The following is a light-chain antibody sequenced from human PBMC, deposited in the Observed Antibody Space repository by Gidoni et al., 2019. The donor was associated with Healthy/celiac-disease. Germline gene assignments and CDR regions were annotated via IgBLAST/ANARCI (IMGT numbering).Light chain of an antibody. J-gene: IGKJ2*03. CDR1: QSVSSSY. V-gene: IGKV3-20*01. CDR3: QQYGSSPLYS. CDR2: GAS. Sequence: EIVLTQSPGTLSLPPGERATLSCRASQSVSSSYLAWYQQKPGQAPRLLIYGASSSATGIPDRSSGIGSGTDFTLTIIRLEPEDFAVYYCQQYGSSPLYSFGQGTKLEIK.